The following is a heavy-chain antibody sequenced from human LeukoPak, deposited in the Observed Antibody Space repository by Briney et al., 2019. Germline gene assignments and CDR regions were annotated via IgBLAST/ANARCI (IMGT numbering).Heavy chain of an antibody. Sequence: SETLSLTCIVSGGSIRSYYWSWIRQPPEKGLEWIGNIHISGGTNYNPSLKSRVTISVDTSKNEFSLKLRSLIVADTAVYYCARPYDTSGYYDAFDIWGQGTMVTVSS. V-gene: IGHV4-4*09. CDR3: ARPYDTSGYYDAFDI. CDR1: GGSIRSYY. D-gene: IGHD3-22*01. CDR2: IHISGGT. J-gene: IGHJ3*02.